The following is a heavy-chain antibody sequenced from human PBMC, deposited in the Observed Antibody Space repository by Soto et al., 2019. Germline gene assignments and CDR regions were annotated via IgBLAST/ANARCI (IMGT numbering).Heavy chain of an antibody. Sequence: ASVKVSCKASGYTFTSYAIDLLRQSPGQGLEWMGWINAGNGNIKYSQKFQGRVTITRDTSASTAYMELSSLRSEDTAVYYCARHEGGYDILTGYYYYYGMDVWGQGTTVTVSS. CDR3: ARHEGGYDILTGYYYYYGMDV. CDR1: GYTFTSYA. CDR2: INAGNGNI. J-gene: IGHJ6*02. V-gene: IGHV1-3*01. D-gene: IGHD3-9*01.